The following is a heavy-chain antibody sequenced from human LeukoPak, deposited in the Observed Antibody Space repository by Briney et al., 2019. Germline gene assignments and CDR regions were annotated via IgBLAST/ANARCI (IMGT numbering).Heavy chain of an antibody. J-gene: IGHJ4*02. D-gene: IGHD1-26*01. CDR2: IYYSGST. CDR1: GGSISSYY. Sequence: SETLSLTCTVSGGSISSYYWSWIRQPPGKGLEWIGYIYYSGSTNYNPSLKSRVTISVDTSKNQFSLKLSSVTAADTAVYYCARGQWELTTPFDYWGQGTLVTVSS. CDR3: ARGQWELTTPFDY. V-gene: IGHV4-59*08.